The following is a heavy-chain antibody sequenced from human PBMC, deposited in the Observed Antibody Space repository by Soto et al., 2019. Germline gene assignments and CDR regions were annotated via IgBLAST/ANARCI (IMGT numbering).Heavy chain of an antibody. J-gene: IGHJ4*02. CDR3: ARVPLSSSWYGPDY. V-gene: IGHV4-30-4*01. CDR2: IYYSGST. D-gene: IGHD6-13*01. Sequence: PSETLSLTCAVSGGSISSGDYYWSWIRQPPGKGLEWIGYIYYSGSTYYNPSLKSRVTISVDTSKNQFSLKLSSVTAADTAVYYCARVPLSSSWYGPDYWGQGTLVTVSS. CDR1: GGSISSGDYY.